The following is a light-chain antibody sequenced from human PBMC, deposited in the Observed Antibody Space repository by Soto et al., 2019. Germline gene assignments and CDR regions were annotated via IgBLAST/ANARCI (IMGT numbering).Light chain of an antibody. CDR2: GAS. CDR1: QIITNTY. CDR3: HQYLDSPNT. V-gene: IGKV3-20*01. J-gene: IGKJ2*01. Sequence: EIVLTQSPDTLSLSPGERATFSCRATQIITNTYVAWYQQKAGQAPRLLIYGASTRATGIPDRFRGSGSGTDFTLSITRLEPEDFAVYYCHQYLDSPNTFGQGTNLEIK.